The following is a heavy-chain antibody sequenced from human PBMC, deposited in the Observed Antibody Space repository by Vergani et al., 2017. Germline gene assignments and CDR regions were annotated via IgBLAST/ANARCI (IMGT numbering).Heavy chain of an antibody. CDR1: GGSFSGYY. CDR3: ARPSRRGSKAFDI. V-gene: IGHV4-34*01. J-gene: IGHJ3*02. Sequence: QVQLPQWGAGLLKPSETLSLTCAVYGGSFSGYYWSWIRQPPGKGLEWIGEINHSGSTNYNPALKSRVTISVDTSKNQFALKLSSVPDAGTSVYYCARPSRRGSKAFDIWGQGTMVTVSS. D-gene: IGHD3-10*01. CDR2: INHSGST.